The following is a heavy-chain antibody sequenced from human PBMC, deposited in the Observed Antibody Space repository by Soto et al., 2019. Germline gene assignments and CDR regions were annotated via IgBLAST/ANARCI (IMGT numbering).Heavy chain of an antibody. CDR2: ISSTVSFI. V-gene: IGHV3-11*01. Sequence: GGSLRLSCAASGFTFSDYYMSWIRQAPGKGLEWVSYISSTVSFIYYADSVKGRFIISRDNAKNSLYLQMNSLRSDDTAVYYCARGALLWFGPYGMDVWGQGTTVTVSS. D-gene: IGHD3-10*01. CDR3: ARGALLWFGPYGMDV. J-gene: IGHJ6*02. CDR1: GFTFSDYY.